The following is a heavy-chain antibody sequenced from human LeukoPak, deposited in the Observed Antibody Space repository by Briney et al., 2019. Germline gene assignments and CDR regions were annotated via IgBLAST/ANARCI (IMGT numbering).Heavy chain of an antibody. CDR2: IFYSGST. Sequence: SETLSLTCTVSSGSISTSNYYWGWVRQPPGKALEWIGNIFYSGSTYYSPSLKSRVTISLDTSKNQFSLKLSSVTAADTAVYYCARARIVGGQLGWFDPWGQGTLVTVSS. D-gene: IGHD1-26*01. CDR3: ARARIVGGQLGWFDP. J-gene: IGHJ5*02. CDR1: SGSISTSNYY. V-gene: IGHV4-39*07.